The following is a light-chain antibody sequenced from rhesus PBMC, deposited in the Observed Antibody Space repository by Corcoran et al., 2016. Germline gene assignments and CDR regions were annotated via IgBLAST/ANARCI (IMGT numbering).Light chain of an antibody. J-gene: IGKJ4*01. CDR1: QTISSY. CDR2: AAS. CDR3: QQHNSHP. Sequence: DIQMTQSPSSLSASVGDRVTITCRASQTISSYLAWYQQKPGKVPKLLIYAASSLESGVPSRFSGSGSETDFTLTISSLQPEDFATYYCQQHNSHPFGGGTKVEIK. V-gene: IGKV1-44*01.